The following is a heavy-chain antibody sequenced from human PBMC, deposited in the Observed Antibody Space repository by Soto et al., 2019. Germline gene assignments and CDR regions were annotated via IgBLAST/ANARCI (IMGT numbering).Heavy chain of an antibody. V-gene: IGHV3-73*02. D-gene: IGHD6-6*01. Sequence: VPLVESGGGLVQPGGSLKLSCAASGFTFSGSAIHWVRQASGKGLEWVARIRTKSNGYATTYAASVKGRFTISRDDSKNMAYLQMNGLKTEDTAMYYCSRVEYVTSSPIGWGQGTLVTVSS. CDR3: SRVEYVTSSPIG. CDR2: IRTKSNGYAT. CDR1: GFTFSGSA. J-gene: IGHJ4*02.